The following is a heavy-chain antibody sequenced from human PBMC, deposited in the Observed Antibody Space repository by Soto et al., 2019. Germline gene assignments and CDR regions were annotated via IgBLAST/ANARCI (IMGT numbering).Heavy chain of an antibody. J-gene: IGHJ4*02. D-gene: IGHD3-22*01. CDR2: INHSGST. CDR1: GGSFSGYY. V-gene: IGHV4-34*01. Sequence: SETLSLTCAVYGGSFSGYYWSWIRQPPGKGLEWIGEINHSGSTNYNPSLKSRVTISVDTSKNQFSLKLSSVTAADTAVYYCARAGAYYYYDSSGYYYGSFDYWGQGTLVTDSS. CDR3: ARAGAYYYYDSSGYYYGSFDY.